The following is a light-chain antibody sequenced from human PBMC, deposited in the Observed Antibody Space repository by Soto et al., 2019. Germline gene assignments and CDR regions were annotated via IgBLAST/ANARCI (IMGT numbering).Light chain of an antibody. CDR3: AVWDDSLNGWV. J-gene: IGLJ3*02. CDR1: SSNIRSNT. V-gene: IGLV1-44*01. CDR2: NNA. Sequence: QSVLTQAPSASGTPGQRVTISCSGSSSNIRSNTVNWYQQLPGTAPKLLIYNNAQRPSGVPDRFSGSKSGTSASLAIGGLQSEDEADYYCAVWDDSLNGWVFGGGTKLTVL.